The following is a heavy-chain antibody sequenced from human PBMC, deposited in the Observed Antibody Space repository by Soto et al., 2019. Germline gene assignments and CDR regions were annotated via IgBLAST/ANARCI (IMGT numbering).Heavy chain of an antibody. CDR1: GFTFSYYP. V-gene: IGHV3-21*06. Sequence: EVQLVESGGGLVNPGGSLRLSCAASGFTFSYYPLHWVRRAPGKGLEWVSSISGVRDYIRYAYSVKGRFAISRDNAKTSLYLQMNSLTAEDTAVYYCAREGVHNYTEYYFDYWGQGTLVTVSS. J-gene: IGHJ4*02. CDR2: ISGVRDYI. CDR3: AREGVHNYTEYYFDY. D-gene: IGHD3-10*01.